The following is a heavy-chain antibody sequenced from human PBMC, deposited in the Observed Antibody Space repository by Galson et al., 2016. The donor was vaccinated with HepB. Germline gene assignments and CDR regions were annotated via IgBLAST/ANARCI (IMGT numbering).Heavy chain of an antibody. V-gene: IGHV3-23*01. CDR3: ARGSYPSGAFDY. CDR2: ITNRSPIT. CDR1: GFAFSNYA. D-gene: IGHD3-10*01. J-gene: IGHJ4*02. Sequence: SLRLSCAASGFAFSNYALGWVRQAPGKGLQWVSVITNRSPITYYGDSVKGRFTISRDNSKNMLTLQVSSLRAEDTAVYYCARGSYPSGAFDYWGQGALVTVSS.